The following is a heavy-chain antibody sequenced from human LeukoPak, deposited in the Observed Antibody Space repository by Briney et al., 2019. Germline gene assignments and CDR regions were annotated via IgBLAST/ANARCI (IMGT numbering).Heavy chain of an antibody. CDR1: GFTFSSYG. J-gene: IGHJ4*02. V-gene: IGHV3-33*01. CDR3: ARDYYGSGSYPDY. CDR2: IWYDGSNK. D-gene: IGHD3-10*01. Sequence: WGSLRFSSAASGFTFSSYGMHWVRQAPGKGLEWVAVIWYDGSNKYYADSVKGRFTISRDNSKNTLYLQMNSLRAEDTAVYYCARDYYGSGSYPDYWGQGTLVTVSS.